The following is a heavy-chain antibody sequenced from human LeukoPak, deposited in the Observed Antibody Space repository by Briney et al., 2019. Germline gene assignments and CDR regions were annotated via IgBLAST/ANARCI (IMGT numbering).Heavy chain of an antibody. CDR1: GYSFTSYW. CDR2: IYPGDSDT. V-gene: IGHV5-51*01. Sequence: GESLKISCKASGYSFTSYWISWVRQMPGKGLEWMGIIYPGDSDTRYSPSLQSQVTLSAEKSISTAYLQWSSLKASDAAMYYCARERGYSYGPYWYFDLWGRGTLVTVSS. D-gene: IGHD5-18*01. CDR3: ARERGYSYGPYWYFDL. J-gene: IGHJ2*01.